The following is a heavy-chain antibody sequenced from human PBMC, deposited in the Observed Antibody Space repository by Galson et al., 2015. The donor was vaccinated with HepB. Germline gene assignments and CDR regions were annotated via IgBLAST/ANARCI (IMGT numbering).Heavy chain of an antibody. CDR1: GFTFSNYA. CDR2: ISGSGTTI. J-gene: IGHJ6*03. D-gene: IGHD2-2*01. V-gene: IGHV3-23*01. Sequence: SLRLSCAASGFTFSNYAMSWVRQAPGKGLEWVSGISGSGTTIKYADSVKGRFTISRDNSKNMLYLQMSSLRAEDTAVYYCANCCSYTKCANYFYYMAVWGEGTTVTVSS. CDR3: ANCCSYTKCANYFYYMAV.